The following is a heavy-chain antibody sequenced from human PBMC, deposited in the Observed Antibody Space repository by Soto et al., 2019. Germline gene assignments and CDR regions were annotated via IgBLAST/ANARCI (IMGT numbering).Heavy chain of an antibody. Sequence: SENPVPHLRCVWVLYRQWLLLGLDPAVPRKGLEWIGSIYHAGSVYYNPSLNGRVALSMDTSKNHFSLKLTSVAAADTAVYYCARTFDYYGTDVWGQGTTVTVSS. CDR3: ARTFDYYGTDV. CDR2: IYHAGSV. V-gene: IGHV4-38-2*01. J-gene: IGHJ6*02. CDR1: VLYRQWLL.